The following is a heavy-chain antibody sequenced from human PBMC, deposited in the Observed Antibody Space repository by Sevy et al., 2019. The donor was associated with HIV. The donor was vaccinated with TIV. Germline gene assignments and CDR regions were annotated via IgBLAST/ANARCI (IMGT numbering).Heavy chain of an antibody. CDR3: ARASGFARYSGWSTYSLFDY. Sequence: GGSLRLSCAVSGFPFSSYWMSWVRQAPGKGLEWVANIKLDGGEKYYVDSVKGRFTISRDNAKNALYLQMNSLKVEDTAVYHCARASGFARYSGWSTYSLFDYWGQGTPVTVSS. V-gene: IGHV3-7*01. CDR1: GFPFSSYW. CDR2: IKLDGGEK. D-gene: IGHD5-12*01. J-gene: IGHJ4*02.